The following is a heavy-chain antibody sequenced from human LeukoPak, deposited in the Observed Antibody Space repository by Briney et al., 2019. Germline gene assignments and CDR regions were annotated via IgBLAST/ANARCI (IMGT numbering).Heavy chain of an antibody. V-gene: IGHV3-66*02. J-gene: IGHJ5*02. D-gene: IGHD3-10*01. CDR1: GFSVTNTL. CDR2: IYIDART. CDR3: VRDRAGTQSWVEFDL. Sequence: GGSQRLSCTLSGFSVTNTLIDWVRQAPGKGPEWVALIYIDARTVYADSVKGRFTISRDNSKNMVYLQMNSLRSEDSALYYCVRDRAGTQSWVEFDLWGQGTLVTVSS.